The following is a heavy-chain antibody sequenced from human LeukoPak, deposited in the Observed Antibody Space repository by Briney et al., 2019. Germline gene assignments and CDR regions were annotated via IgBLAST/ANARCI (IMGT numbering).Heavy chain of an antibody. D-gene: IGHD3-10*01. CDR3: AKYGTGLGFDY. J-gene: IGHJ4*02. CDR2: IYYSGST. Sequence: PSETLSLTCTVSGGSISSYYWSWIRQPPGKGLEWIGFIYYSGSTNYNPSLKSRVTISVDTSKKQFSLKLTSVTAADTAAYYCAKYGTGLGFDYWGQGTLVTVSS. CDR1: GGSISSYY. V-gene: IGHV4-59*01.